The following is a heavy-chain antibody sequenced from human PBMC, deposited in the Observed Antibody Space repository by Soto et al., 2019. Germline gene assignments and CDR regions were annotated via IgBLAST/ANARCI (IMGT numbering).Heavy chain of an antibody. Sequence: NPSETLSLTCTVSGGSISSYYWSWIRQPPGKGLEWIGYIYYSGSTNYNPSLKSRVTISVDTSKNQFSLKLSSVTAADTAVYYCARAFPLDYYYDSSGYFDYWGQGTLVTVSS. CDR2: IYYSGST. V-gene: IGHV4-59*01. CDR1: GGSISSYY. D-gene: IGHD3-22*01. J-gene: IGHJ4*02. CDR3: ARAFPLDYYYDSSGYFDY.